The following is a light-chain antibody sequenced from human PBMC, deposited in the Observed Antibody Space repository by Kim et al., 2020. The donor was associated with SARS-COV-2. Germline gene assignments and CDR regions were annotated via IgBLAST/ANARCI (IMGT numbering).Light chain of an antibody. Sequence: PASISCRFSQSLLDSTGYDYLDWYLQKPGQSPQLLIYLGSNRASGVPDRFSGRGSGTDFTLKISRVEAEDVGVYYCMQALQTPLTFGQGTKVDIK. J-gene: IGKJ1*01. V-gene: IGKV2-28*01. CDR2: LGS. CDR3: MQALQTPLT. CDR1: QSLLDSTGYDY.